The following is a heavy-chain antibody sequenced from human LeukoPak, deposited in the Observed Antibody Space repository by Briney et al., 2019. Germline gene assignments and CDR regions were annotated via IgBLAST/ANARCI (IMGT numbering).Heavy chain of an antibody. D-gene: IGHD6-13*01. CDR1: GGSISSSSYY. Sequence: PSETHSLTCTVSGGSISSSSYYWGWIRQPPGKGLEWIGSIYYSGSTYYNPSLKSRVTISVDTSKNQFSLKLSSVTAADTAVYYCARLPRRSSWYFGGVWFDPWGRGTLVTVSS. CDR2: IYYSGST. J-gene: IGHJ5*02. CDR3: ARLPRRSSWYFGGVWFDP. V-gene: IGHV4-39*01.